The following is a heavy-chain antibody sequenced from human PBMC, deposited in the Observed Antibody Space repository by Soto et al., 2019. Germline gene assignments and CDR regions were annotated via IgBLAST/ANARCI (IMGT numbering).Heavy chain of an antibody. D-gene: IGHD2-2*01. CDR2: MNPNSGNT. Sequence: GASVKVSCKASGYTFTSYDINWVRQATGQGLEWMGWMNPNSGNTGYAQKFQGRVTMTRNTSISTAYMELSSLRSEDTAVYYCAIIGGLGYCSSTSCGHYYGMDVWGQGTTVTVSS. CDR1: GYTFTSYD. V-gene: IGHV1-8*01. J-gene: IGHJ6*02. CDR3: AIIGGLGYCSSTSCGHYYGMDV.